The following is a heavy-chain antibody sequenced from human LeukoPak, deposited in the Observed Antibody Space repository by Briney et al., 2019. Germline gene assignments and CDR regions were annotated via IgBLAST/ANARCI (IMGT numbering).Heavy chain of an antibody. J-gene: IGHJ4*02. Sequence: SETLSLTCAVSGGSFSGYYRSWIRQPPGKGLEWIGEIHHSGSTNYNPSLKSRVTMSVDTSKNHISLKLTSVTAADTAVYYCAREGGPYRPLDYSGQGTLVTVAS. CDR2: IHHSGST. CDR1: GGSFSGYY. V-gene: IGHV4-34*01. CDR3: AREGGPYRPLDY.